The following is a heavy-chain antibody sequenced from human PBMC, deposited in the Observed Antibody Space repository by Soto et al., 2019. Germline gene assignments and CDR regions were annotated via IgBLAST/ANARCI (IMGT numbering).Heavy chain of an antibody. V-gene: IGHV3-23*01. Sequence: EVQLLESGGGLVQPGGSLRLSCAASGFTFSSYAMSWVRQAPGKGLEWVSAISGSGGSTYYADSVKGRFTISRDNSKNRWYLQLNSLRDEDTAVYYCAKVPGIAAAGNPPPPLSVWGQGTLVTVSS. CDR1: GFTFSSYA. J-gene: IGHJ4*02. CDR3: AKVPGIAAAGNPPPPLSV. CDR2: ISGSGGST. D-gene: IGHD6-13*01.